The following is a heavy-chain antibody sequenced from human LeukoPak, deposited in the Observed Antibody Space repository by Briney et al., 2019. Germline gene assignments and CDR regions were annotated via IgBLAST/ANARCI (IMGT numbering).Heavy chain of an antibody. CDR1: GYIFTTYD. Sequence: GAXVKVSFKASGYIFTTYDIGWVRRATGQGVEWMGWLNPNSGNAGYSQKFQGRVTISRNTSISTAYMELSSLRSDDTAIYYCARRKFLGWFDLWGQGTLVTVSS. V-gene: IGHV1-8*03. J-gene: IGHJ5*02. CDR3: ARRKFLGWFDL. D-gene: IGHD7-27*01. CDR2: LNPNSGNA.